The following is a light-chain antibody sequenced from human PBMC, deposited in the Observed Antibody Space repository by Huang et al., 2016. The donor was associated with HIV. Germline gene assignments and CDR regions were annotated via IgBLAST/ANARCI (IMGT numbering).Light chain of an antibody. J-gene: IGKJ4*01. V-gene: IGKV3-15*01. CDR1: ERVGSS. Sequence: EIVMTQSPATLSVSPGERVILSCRASERVGSSLAWYQQKPDQAPRLLIYGASTRASGVPPRFSGSGSGTEFTLSISGLQAADFAVYYWQQYDKWPPLLTFGGGTKVGIK. CDR2: GAS. CDR3: QQYDKWPPLLT.